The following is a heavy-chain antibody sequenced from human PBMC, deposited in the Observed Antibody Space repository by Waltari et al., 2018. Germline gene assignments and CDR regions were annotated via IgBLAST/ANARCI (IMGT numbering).Heavy chain of an antibody. CDR1: GFSSGDYW. D-gene: IGHD3-9*01. J-gene: IGHJ4*02. Sequence: EVHLVESGGGLVQPGGSLRLPCAAPGFSSGDYWMQWVRQVPGGGREWVVRINVEGVYISYADAGRGRFTISRDNAESTVYLHLNKLRVDDTAVYFCARKGGTGYPYGPFYYDHWGQGTLVNVSS. V-gene: IGHV3-74*01. CDR2: INVEGVYI. CDR3: ARKGGTGYPYGPFYYDH.